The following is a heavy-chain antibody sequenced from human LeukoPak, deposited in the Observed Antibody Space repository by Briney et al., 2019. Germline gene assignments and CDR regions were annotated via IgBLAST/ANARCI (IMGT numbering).Heavy chain of an antibody. J-gene: IGHJ4*02. V-gene: IGHV3-7*01. Sequence: GGSLRLSCAVSGLTFSSSWMDWVRQAPGKGLEWVASINPDGNKKYSADSVKGRFTISRDNAGNSLYLQMNSLRVEDTAFYYCARDRSGSYLDYWGQGTLVTVSS. D-gene: IGHD1-26*01. CDR2: INPDGNKK. CDR3: ARDRSGSYLDY. CDR1: GLTFSSSW.